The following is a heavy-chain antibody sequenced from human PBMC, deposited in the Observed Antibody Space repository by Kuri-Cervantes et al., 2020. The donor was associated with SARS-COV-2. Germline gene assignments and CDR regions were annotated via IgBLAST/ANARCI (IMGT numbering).Heavy chain of an antibody. J-gene: IGHJ2*01. CDR2: ISYDGGNE. D-gene: IGHD2-15*01. V-gene: IGHV3-30*03. CDR3: ARDGGKGHGPGLYYWCFNL. Sequence: GESLKISCAASGFTFSNYGIHWVRQAPGKGLEWVAVISYDGGNEYYADSVKGRFTISRDNSKNTLYLQMNSLRPEDTAVYYCARDGGKGHGPGLYYWCFNLWGRGTLVTVSS. CDR1: GFTFSNYG.